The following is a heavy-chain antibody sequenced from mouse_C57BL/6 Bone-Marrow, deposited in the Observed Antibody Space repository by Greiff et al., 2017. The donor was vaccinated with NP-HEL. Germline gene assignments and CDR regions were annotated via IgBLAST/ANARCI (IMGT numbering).Heavy chain of an antibody. Sequence: VQLKESGAELARPGASVKLSCKASGYTFTSYGISWVKQRTGQGLEWIGEIYPRSGNTYYNEKFKGKATLTADKSSSTAYMELRSLTSEDSAVYFCAREVVVAPGYWGQGTTLTVSS. J-gene: IGHJ2*01. CDR3: AREVVVAPGY. CDR1: GYTFTSYG. D-gene: IGHD1-1*01. V-gene: IGHV1-81*01. CDR2: IYPRSGNT.